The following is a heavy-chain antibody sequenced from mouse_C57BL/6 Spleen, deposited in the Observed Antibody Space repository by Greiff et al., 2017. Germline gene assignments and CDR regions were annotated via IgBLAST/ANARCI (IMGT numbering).Heavy chain of an antibody. Sequence: VKLQESGPGLVAPSQSLSITCTVSGFSLTSYGVHWVRQPPGKGLEWLVVIWSDGSTTYNSALKSRLSISKDNSKSQVFLKMNSLQTDDTAMYYCARHNYDPYYAMDYWGQGTSVTVSS. CDR3: ARHNYDPYYAMDY. D-gene: IGHD2-4*01. V-gene: IGHV2-6-1*01. CDR1: GFSLTSYG. J-gene: IGHJ4*01. CDR2: IWSDGST.